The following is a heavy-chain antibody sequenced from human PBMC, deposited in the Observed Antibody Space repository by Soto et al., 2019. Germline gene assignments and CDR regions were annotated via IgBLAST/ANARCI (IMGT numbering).Heavy chain of an antibody. D-gene: IGHD2-2*02. V-gene: IGHV1-69*13. CDR1: GGTFSSYA. CDR3: AREYVVVVTAAIGLGRWFDP. CDR2: ITPIFGTA. Sequence: SVKVSCKASGGTFSSYAISWVRQAPGQGLEWMGGITPIFGTANYAQKFQGRVTITADESTSTAYMELSSLRSEDTAVYYCAREYVVVVTAAIGLGRWFDPWGQGTLVTVSS. J-gene: IGHJ5*02.